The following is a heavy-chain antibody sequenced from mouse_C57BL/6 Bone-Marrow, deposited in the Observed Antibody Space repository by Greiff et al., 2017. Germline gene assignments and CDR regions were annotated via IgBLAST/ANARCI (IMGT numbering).Heavy chain of an antibody. CDR3: ERDEGFCAMDY. CDR1: GYTFTSYW. V-gene: IGHV1-55*01. Sequence: VQLQQPGAELVKPGASVKMSCKASGYTFTSYWITWVKQRPGQGLEWIGDIYPGSGSTNYNEKFKGKATVTVDTSSSTAYMQLSSLTSEDSAVYDRERDEGFCAMDYWGKGTSVTVSS. J-gene: IGHJ4*01. CDR2: IYPGSGST.